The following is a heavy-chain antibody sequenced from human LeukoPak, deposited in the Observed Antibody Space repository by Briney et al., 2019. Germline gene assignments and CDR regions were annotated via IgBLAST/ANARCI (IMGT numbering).Heavy chain of an antibody. J-gene: IGHJ3*01. CDR3: VRACASGRSGRLVPGAFDV. CDR2: IYNSGNT. CDR1: GMTVSTTY. Sequence: PGGSLRLSCAISGMTVSTTYMTWVRQAPGKGLEWVSVIYNSGNTYYADSVKGRFTISRDNSKNTVYLQMNSLRADDTAVYYCVRACASGRSGRLVPGAFDVWGQGTMVTVSS. D-gene: IGHD3-10*01. V-gene: IGHV3-53*01.